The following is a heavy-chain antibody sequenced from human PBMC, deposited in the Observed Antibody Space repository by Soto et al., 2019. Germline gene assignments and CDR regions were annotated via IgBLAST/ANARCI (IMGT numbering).Heavy chain of an antibody. D-gene: IGHD3-9*01. CDR1: GYTFTGYY. Sequence: ASVKVSCKASGYTFTGYYMHWVRQAPGQGLEWMGWINPNSGGTNYAQKFQGWVTMTRERSISTAYMELSRLRSDDTAVYYCARSLYYDILTGYQPHFDYWGQGTLVTVSS. CDR3: ARSLYYDILTGYQPHFDY. CDR2: INPNSGGT. V-gene: IGHV1-2*04. J-gene: IGHJ4*02.